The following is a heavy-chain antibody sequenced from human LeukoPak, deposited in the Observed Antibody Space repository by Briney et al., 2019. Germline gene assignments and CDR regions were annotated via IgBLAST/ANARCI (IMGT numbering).Heavy chain of an antibody. Sequence: SETLSLTCSVSGGSISPYSWDWIRQPPGKGLEWVGNIYNSGNTNYNPSLKSRVTISVDTSKNQFSLKLSSVTAADTAVYYCVREKYFYDSSGSFDYWGPGTLVTVSS. D-gene: IGHD3-22*01. CDR2: IYNSGNT. CDR3: VREKYFYDSSGSFDY. J-gene: IGHJ4*02. V-gene: IGHV4-59*01. CDR1: GGSISPYS.